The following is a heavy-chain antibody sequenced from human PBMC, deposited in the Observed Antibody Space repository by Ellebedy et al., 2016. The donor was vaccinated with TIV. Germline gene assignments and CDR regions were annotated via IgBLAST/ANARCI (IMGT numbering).Heavy chain of an antibody. V-gene: IGHV1-46*01. D-gene: IGHD1-14*01. CDR1: GYTFSNYY. CDR2: INPRSGNT. CDR3: AIDGGPPAGNGFDI. J-gene: IGHJ3*02. Sequence: AASVKVSCKASGYTFSNYYMHWVRQAPGQGLEWLGIINPRSGNTSYAQKFQVRITMTRDTSTSTVYIDLSSLRSEDRAVYYCAIDGGPPAGNGFDIWGQGTMGTVSS.